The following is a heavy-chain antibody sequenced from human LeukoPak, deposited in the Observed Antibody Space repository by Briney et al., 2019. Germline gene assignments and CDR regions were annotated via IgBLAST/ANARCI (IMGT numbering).Heavy chain of an antibody. CDR2: ISGSGGST. J-gene: IGHJ4*02. CDR3: ARDFINDILTGYYRISFDN. V-gene: IGHV3-23*01. CDR1: GFTFSSYG. D-gene: IGHD3-9*01. Sequence: GGSLRLSCAASGFTFSSYGMSWVRQAPGKGLEWVSAISGSGGSTYYADSVKGRFTISRDNSKNTLYLQMNSLRAEDTAVYNCARDFINDILTGYYRISFDNWGQGTLVTVSS.